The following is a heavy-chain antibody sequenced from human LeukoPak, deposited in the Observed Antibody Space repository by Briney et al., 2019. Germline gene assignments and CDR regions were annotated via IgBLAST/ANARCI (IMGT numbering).Heavy chain of an antibody. CDR2: IHYTGRT. V-gene: IGHV4-39*01. J-gene: IGHJ4*02. D-gene: IGHD3-10*01. CDR3: SGRYGSGSYIDY. CDR1: GRSISSTSNY. Sequence: SESLSLTCTVSGRSISSTSNYWVWIRHPPGKGLEWIRNIHYTGRTYYNPSLKSRVTISVDSCKNQFALNLTSVIAAATAVYYCSGRYGSGSYIDYWGQGTLVTVSS.